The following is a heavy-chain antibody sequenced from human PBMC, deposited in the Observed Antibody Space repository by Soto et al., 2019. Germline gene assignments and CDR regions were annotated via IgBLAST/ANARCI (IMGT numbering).Heavy chain of an antibody. CDR3: AKGGHYYDSSGYTDY. V-gene: IGHV3-9*01. CDR2: ISWNSGSI. CDR1: GFTFDDYA. J-gene: IGHJ4*02. Sequence: GGSLRLSCAASGFTFDDYAMHWVRQAPGKGLEWVSGISWNSGSIGYADSVKGRFTISRDNAKNSLYLQMNSLRAEDTALYYCAKGGHYYDSSGYTDYWGQGTLVTVSS. D-gene: IGHD3-22*01.